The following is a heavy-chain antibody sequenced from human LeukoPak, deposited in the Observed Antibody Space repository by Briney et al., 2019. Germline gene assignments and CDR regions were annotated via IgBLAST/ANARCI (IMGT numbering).Heavy chain of an antibody. CDR2: IIPIFGTA. Sequence: SVKVSCKASGGTFSSYAISWVRQAPGQGLEWMGGIIPIFGTANYAQKFQGRVTITADESTRTAYMALSSLRSEDTAVYYCARGKLEDGGYFDYWGQGTLVTVSS. CDR3: ARGKLEDGGYFDY. V-gene: IGHV1-69*13. CDR1: GGTFSSYA. J-gene: IGHJ4*02. D-gene: IGHD1-1*01.